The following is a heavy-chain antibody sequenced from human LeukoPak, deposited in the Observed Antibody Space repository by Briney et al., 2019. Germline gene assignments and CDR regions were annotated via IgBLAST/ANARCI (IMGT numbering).Heavy chain of an antibody. Sequence: GGSLRLSCAASGFTFSSYGMHWVRQAPGKGLEWVAVISYDGSNKYYADSVKGRFTISRDNPKNTLYLQMNSLRAEDTAVYYCAKDSSGSSDYWGQGTLVTVSS. D-gene: IGHD1-26*01. V-gene: IGHV3-30*18. CDR3: AKDSSGSSDY. J-gene: IGHJ4*02. CDR2: ISYDGSNK. CDR1: GFTFSSYG.